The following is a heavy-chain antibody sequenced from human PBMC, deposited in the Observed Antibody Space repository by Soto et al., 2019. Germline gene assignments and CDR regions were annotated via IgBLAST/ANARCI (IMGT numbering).Heavy chain of an antibody. Sequence: ASVKVSCKASGYTFTSYAMHWVLQAPGQRLGWMGWINAGNGNTKYSQKFQGRVTITRDTSASTAYMELSSLRSEDTAVYYCASSYSNYALIDYYYYGMDVWGQGTTVTVSS. D-gene: IGHD4-4*01. V-gene: IGHV1-3*01. CDR1: GYTFTSYA. CDR3: ASSYSNYALIDYYYYGMDV. J-gene: IGHJ6*02. CDR2: INAGNGNT.